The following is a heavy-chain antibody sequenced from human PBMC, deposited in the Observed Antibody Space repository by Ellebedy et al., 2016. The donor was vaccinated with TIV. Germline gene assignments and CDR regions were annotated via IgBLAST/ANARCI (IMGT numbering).Heavy chain of an antibody. D-gene: IGHD5-12*01. CDR3: ARDRGWLRIFDY. Sequence: MPSETLSLTCTVSGGSISSYYWSWIRQPPGKGLEWIGYIYYSGSTNYNPSLKSRVTISVDTSKNQFSLKLSSVTAADTAVYYCARDRGWLRIFDYWGQGTLVTVSS. CDR1: GGSISSYY. J-gene: IGHJ4*02. V-gene: IGHV4-59*01. CDR2: IYYSGST.